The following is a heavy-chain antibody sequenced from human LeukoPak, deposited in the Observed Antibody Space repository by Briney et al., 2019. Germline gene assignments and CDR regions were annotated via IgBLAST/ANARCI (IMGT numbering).Heavy chain of an antibody. CDR1: GGSISSYY. CDR3: ARIKGLGSGWAYFDY. D-gene: IGHD6-19*01. V-gene: IGHV4-59*01. Sequence: PSETPSRTCTVSGGSISSYYWSWIRQPPGKGLEWFGYIYYSGSTNYNPSLKSRVTISVDTSKNQFSLKLSSVTAADTAVYYCARIKGLGSGWAYFDYWGQGTQVTVSS. J-gene: IGHJ4*02. CDR2: IYYSGST.